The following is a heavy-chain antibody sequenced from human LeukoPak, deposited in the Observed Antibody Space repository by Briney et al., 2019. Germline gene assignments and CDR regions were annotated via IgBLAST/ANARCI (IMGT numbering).Heavy chain of an antibody. V-gene: IGHV4-59*01. D-gene: IGHD3-10*01. CDR3: ARDGSGSYLNWFDP. J-gene: IGHJ5*02. CDR2: TYNSGST. CDR1: GGSISSYY. Sequence: SETLSLTCTVSGGSISSYYWNWIRQPPGKGLEWIGHTYNSGSTNYNPSLKSRVTISVDASKNQFSLKLTSVTAADTAVYYCARDGSGSYLNWFDPWGQGTLVTVSS.